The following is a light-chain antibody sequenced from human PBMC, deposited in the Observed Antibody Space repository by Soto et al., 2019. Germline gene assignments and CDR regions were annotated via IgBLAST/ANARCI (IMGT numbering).Light chain of an antibody. Sequence: DVVMTQSPLSLPVTLGQPASISCRSSQSLVYSDGNTNLNWFQQRPGQSPRRLIYEVSTRDSGVXDXXSGSGSGTDFTLTISRVEAEDVGVYYCMQATHRPFTFGPGTKVDIK. V-gene: IGKV2-30*01. J-gene: IGKJ3*01. CDR1: QSLVYSDGNTN. CDR3: MQATHRPFT. CDR2: EVS.